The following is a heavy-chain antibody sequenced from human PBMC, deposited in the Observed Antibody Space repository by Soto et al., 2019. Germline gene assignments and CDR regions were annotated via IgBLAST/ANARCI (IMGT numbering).Heavy chain of an antibody. D-gene: IGHD6-13*01. CDR2: ISWNSGSI. CDR1: GFTFDDYA. V-gene: IGHV3-9*01. J-gene: IGHJ4*02. CDR3: ATSYGNAWYTY. Sequence: GGSLRLSCAASGFTFDDYAMHWVRQAPGKGLEWVSGISWNSGSIGYADSVKGRFTISRDNAKNSLYLQMNSLRAEDTAVYYCATSYGNAWYTYWGQGTQVTVSS.